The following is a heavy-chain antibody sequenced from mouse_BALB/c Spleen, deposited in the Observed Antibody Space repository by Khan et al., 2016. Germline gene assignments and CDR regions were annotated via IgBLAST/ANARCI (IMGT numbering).Heavy chain of an antibody. D-gene: IGHD2-3*01. Sequence: QVQLKESGPGLVAPSQSLSITCTVSGFSLTDYGVSWIRQPPGKGLEWLGVIWGGGSTYHNSALKSRLSISKDNSKSQVFLKMNSLQTDDTAMYYCAKSPVYDLYAMDYWGQGTSVTVSS. J-gene: IGHJ4*01. CDR1: GFSLTDYG. V-gene: IGHV2-6-5*01. CDR3: AKSPVYDLYAMDY. CDR2: IWGGGST.